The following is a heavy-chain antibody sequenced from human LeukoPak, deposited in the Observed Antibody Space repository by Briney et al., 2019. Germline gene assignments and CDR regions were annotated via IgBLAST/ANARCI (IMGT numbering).Heavy chain of an antibody. CDR1: RGSISSSSYF. Sequence: SETLSLTCTVSRGSISSSSYFWGWIRQPPGKGLEWIGTINYSRSPYYNPSLRSRVTISLDTSKNQFSLKLSSVTAADTAMYYCAREGARWEPSFSAFDIWGQGTMVTVSS. V-gene: IGHV4-39*07. CDR3: AREGARWEPSFSAFDI. CDR2: INYSRSP. J-gene: IGHJ3*02. D-gene: IGHD1-26*01.